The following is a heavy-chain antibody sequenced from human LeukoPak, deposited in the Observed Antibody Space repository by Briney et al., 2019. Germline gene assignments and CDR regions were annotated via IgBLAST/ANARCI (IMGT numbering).Heavy chain of an antibody. CDR2: ISAYNGNT. CDR3: ARETYYYDSSGYYKFDY. V-gene: IGHV1-18*01. D-gene: IGHD3-22*01. J-gene: IGHJ4*02. Sequence: GASVKVSCKASGYTFTSYGISWVRQAPGQGLEWMGWISAYNGNTNYAQKLQGRVTMTTDTSTSTAYIELRSLRSDDTAVYYCARETYYYDSSGYYKFDYWGQGTLVTVSS. CDR1: GYTFTSYG.